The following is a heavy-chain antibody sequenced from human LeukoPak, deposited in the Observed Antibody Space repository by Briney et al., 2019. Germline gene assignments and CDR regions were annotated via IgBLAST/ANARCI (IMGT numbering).Heavy chain of an antibody. CDR2: INHSGST. D-gene: IGHD5-24*01. Sequence: SETLSLTCTVSGGSISSRSYYWGWIRQPPGKGLEWIGEINHSGSTNYNPSLKSRVTISVDTSKNQFSLKLSSVTAADTAVYYCARDRLQLHSWGQGTLVTVSS. CDR1: GGSISSRSYY. V-gene: IGHV4-39*07. J-gene: IGHJ4*02. CDR3: ARDRLQLHS.